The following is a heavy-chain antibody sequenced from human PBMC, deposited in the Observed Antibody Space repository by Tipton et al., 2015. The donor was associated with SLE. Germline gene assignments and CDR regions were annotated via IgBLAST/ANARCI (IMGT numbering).Heavy chain of an antibody. CDR3: ARGKRFLEWLSLHYMDV. CDR1: GGSFSSYY. CDR2: ITQRGGS. V-gene: IGHV4-59*01. Sequence: TLSLTCIVSGGSFSSYYWSWVRQPPGRGLEWIGYITQRGGSTYNPTLRSRVTISLDTSRTQFSLRLTSMTAADTAVYYCARGKRFLEWLSLHYMDVWGKGTTVTVSS. D-gene: IGHD3-3*01. J-gene: IGHJ6*03.